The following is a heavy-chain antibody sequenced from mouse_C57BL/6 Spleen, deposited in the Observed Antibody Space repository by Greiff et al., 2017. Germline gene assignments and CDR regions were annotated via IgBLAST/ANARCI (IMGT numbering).Heavy chain of an antibody. CDR2: ISSGSSTI. J-gene: IGHJ4*01. CDR1: GFTFSDYG. Sequence: DVKLQESGGGLVKPGGSLKLSCAASGFTFSDYGMHWVRQAPEKGLEWVAYISSGSSTIYYADTVKGRFTISRDNAKNTLFLQMTSLRSEDTAMYYCARPRDYYAMDYWGQGTSVTVSS. V-gene: IGHV5-17*01. CDR3: ARPRDYYAMDY.